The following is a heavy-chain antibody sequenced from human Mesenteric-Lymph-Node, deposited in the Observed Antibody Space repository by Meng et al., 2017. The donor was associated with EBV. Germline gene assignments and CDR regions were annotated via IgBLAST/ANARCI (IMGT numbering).Heavy chain of an antibody. D-gene: IGHD3-10*01. Sequence: QLQQSGPGLVKPSETPSLICTVSGDAVSSTDYYWNWIRQPPGKGLEWIGYIFYRGSTNYSPSLRSRVTISVDTSTNQFSLNLKSVTAADTAVYFCAGDLAVGAIAGNWFDPWSQGTLVTVSS. CDR1: GDAVSSTDYY. CDR3: AGDLAVGAIAGNWFDP. V-gene: IGHV4-61*08. CDR2: IFYRGST. J-gene: IGHJ5*02.